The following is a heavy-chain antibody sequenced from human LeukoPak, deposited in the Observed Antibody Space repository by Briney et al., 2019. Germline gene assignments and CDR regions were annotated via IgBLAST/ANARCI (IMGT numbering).Heavy chain of an antibody. CDR3: AKTYKYNYNGMDV. Sequence: GGSLRLSCVGSGFTFSSYSMNWVRRAPGKGLEWVSLINGGASATHYAESVKGRFTISRDNSQNILHLQMSSLRAEDTAVYYCAKTYKYNYNGMDVWGQGTTVTVSS. D-gene: IGHD1-14*01. CDR1: GFTFSSYS. CDR2: INGGASAT. J-gene: IGHJ6*02. V-gene: IGHV3-23*01.